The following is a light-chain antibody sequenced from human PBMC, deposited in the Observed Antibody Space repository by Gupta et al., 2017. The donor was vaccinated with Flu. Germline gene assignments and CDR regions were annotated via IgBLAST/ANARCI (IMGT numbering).Light chain of an antibody. CDR3: AAWDDSLSGWV. Sequence: QSVLTQPPSTSGTPGQRVTISCSRSSSNIGSNAVNWYQQLPGTAPKLLIYTDDQRPSGVPDRFSGSKSGTSASLAISGLQSEDEADYYCAAWDDSLSGWVFGGGTKLTVL. V-gene: IGLV1-44*01. CDR2: TDD. J-gene: IGLJ3*02. CDR1: SSNIGSNA.